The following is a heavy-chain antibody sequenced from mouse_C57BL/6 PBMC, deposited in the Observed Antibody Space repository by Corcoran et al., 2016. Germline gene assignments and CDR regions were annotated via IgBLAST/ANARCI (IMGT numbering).Heavy chain of an antibody. CDR1: GYAFSSYW. V-gene: IGHV1-80*01. D-gene: IGHD2-3*01. CDR2: IYPGDGDT. J-gene: IGHJ3*01. CDR3: ARKGDGSLAY. Sequence: QVQLQQSGAELVKPGASVKISCKASGYAFSSYWMNWLKQRPGKGLEWIGQIYPGDGDTNYNGKFKGKATLTADKSSSTAYMQLSSLTSVDSAGYFCARKGDGSLAYWCQGTLVTVSA.